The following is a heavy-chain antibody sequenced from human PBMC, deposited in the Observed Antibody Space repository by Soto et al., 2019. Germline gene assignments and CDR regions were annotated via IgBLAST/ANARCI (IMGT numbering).Heavy chain of an antibody. J-gene: IGHJ4*02. CDR2: IYHSGST. V-gene: IGHV4-4*02. Sequence: SETLSLTCAVSGGSISSSNWWSWVRQPPGKGLEWIGEIYHSGSTNYNPSLKSRVTISVDKSKNQFPLKLSSVTAADTAVYYCARRDCSGGSCYGPFDYWGQGTLVTVSS. CDR3: ARRDCSGGSCYGPFDY. D-gene: IGHD2-15*01. CDR1: GGSISSSNW.